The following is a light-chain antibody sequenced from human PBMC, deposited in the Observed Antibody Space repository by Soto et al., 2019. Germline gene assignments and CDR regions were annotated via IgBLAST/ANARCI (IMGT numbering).Light chain of an antibody. CDR3: GVWDGTLNGVV. CDR1: SSNIGSGA. CDR2: SNS. V-gene: IGLV1-44*01. Sequence: QAVVTQPPSASGTPGQRVTISCSGSSSNIGSGAVNWYQQLPGSAPKLLIYSNSQRPSGVPDRFSGSKSGTSASLAISGLQSEDEADYYCGVWDGTLNGVVFGGGTKVTVL. J-gene: IGLJ2*01.